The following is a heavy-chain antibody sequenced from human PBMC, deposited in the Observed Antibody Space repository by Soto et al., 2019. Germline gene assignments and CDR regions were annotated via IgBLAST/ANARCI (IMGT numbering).Heavy chain of an antibody. CDR1: GGSVSSGSYY. J-gene: IGHJ6*02. Sequence: SETLSLTCTVSGGSVSSGSYYWSWIRQPPGKGLEWIGYIYYSGSTNYNPSLESRVTISVDTSKNQFSLKLSSVTAADTAVYYCARAPFRVTSSIRGPYGMDVWGQGTTATVSS. CDR3: ARAPFRVTSSIRGPYGMDV. V-gene: IGHV4-61*01. CDR2: IYYSGST. D-gene: IGHD4-17*01.